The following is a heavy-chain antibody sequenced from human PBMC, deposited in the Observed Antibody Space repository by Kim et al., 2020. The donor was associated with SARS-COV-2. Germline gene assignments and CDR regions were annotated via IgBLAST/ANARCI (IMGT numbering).Heavy chain of an antibody. D-gene: IGHD3-22*01. Sequence: YYNPALKSRVTISVDTSRNQFSLKLSFVTAADTAFYHCARGDSSGYYYDQWGQGTLVTVSS. V-gene: IGHV4-31*02. CDR3: ARGDSSGYYYDQ. J-gene: IGHJ4*02.